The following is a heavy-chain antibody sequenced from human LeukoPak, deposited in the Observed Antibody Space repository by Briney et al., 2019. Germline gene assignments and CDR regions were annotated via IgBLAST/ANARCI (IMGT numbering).Heavy chain of an antibody. D-gene: IGHD6-19*01. CDR3: ARGLNGYSSAPGY. V-gene: IGHV4-34*01. Sequence: SETLSLTCAVYGGSFSGYYWSLIRQPPGKGLEWIGEINHSGSTNYNPSLKSRVTISVDTSKNQFSLKLSSVTAADTAVYYCARGLNGYSSAPGYWGQGTLVTVSS. CDR1: GGSFSGYY. CDR2: INHSGST. J-gene: IGHJ4*02.